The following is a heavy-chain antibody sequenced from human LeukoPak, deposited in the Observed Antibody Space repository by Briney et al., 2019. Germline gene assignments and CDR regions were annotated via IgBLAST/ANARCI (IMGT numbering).Heavy chain of an antibody. CDR3: ARGAPGSYCSGGSCPYFDY. J-gene: IGHJ4*02. CDR1: GYTFTSYD. D-gene: IGHD2-15*01. V-gene: IGHV1-8*01. Sequence: GASVKVSCKASGYTFTSYDINWVRQATGQGLEWMGWVNPNSGQTGYAQKFQGRVTMTRNTSISTAYMELSSLRSEDTAVYYCARGAPGSYCSGGSCPYFDYWGQGTLVSVSS. CDR2: VNPNSGQT.